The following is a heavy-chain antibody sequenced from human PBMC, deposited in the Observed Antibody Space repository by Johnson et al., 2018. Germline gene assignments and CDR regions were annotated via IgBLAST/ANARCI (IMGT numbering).Heavy chain of an antibody. CDR3: VRDSWSYSRIGFFEF. J-gene: IGHJ4*02. Sequence: EVQLLESGGGLVQPGESLRLSCAASGFTFSSYSLNWVRQAPGKGPEWVSSISSSGDSISYADSVKGRFTISRDNPRKSLFLQMHSLKVEDTAIYYCVRDSWSYSRIGFFEFWGRGTLVTVSS. V-gene: IGHV3-21*04. D-gene: IGHD1-26*01. CDR1: GFTFSSYS. CDR2: ISSSGDSI.